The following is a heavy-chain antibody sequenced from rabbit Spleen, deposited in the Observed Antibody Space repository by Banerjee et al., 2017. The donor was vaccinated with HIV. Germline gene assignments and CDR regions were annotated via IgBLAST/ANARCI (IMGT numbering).Heavy chain of an antibody. CDR2: IDPVFGSA. CDR1: GFDFSSYY. D-gene: IGHD8-1*01. CDR3: ARDGAGGSYFAL. J-gene: IGHJ4*01. Sequence: HLKESGGGLVQPGGSLKLSCKASGFDFSSYYMSWVRQAPGKGLEWIGYIDPVFGSAYYASWVNGRFSISRENTQNTVFLQMTSLTAADTATYFCARDGAGGSYFALWGPGTLVTVS. V-gene: IGHV1S7*01.